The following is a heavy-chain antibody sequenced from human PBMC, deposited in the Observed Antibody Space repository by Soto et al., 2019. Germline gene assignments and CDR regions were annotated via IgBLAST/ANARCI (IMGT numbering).Heavy chain of an antibody. J-gene: IGHJ4*02. CDR2: IYYSGST. CDR1: GGSISSYY. V-gene: IGHV4-59*01. Sequence: SETLSLTCTVSGGSISSYYWSWIRQPPGKGLEWIGYIYYSGSTNYNPSLKSRVTISVDTSKNQFSLKLSSVTAADTAVYYCARVHYDFWSGYHYFDYWGQGTLVTVSS. D-gene: IGHD3-3*01. CDR3: ARVHYDFWSGYHYFDY.